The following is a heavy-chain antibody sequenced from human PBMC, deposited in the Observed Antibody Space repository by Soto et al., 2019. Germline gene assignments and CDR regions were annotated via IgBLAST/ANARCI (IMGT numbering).Heavy chain of an antibody. CDR3: ATKVRVTNYLYYGMDV. CDR1: GFSFNTSG. V-gene: IGHV3-30*03. J-gene: IGHJ6*02. CDR2: IAFDGSQE. D-gene: IGHD2-21*02. Sequence: QVQLVESGGGVVQPGRALRLSCAASGFSFNTSGMHWVRQAPGKGLEWVAVIAFDGSQEFYGDSVRGRFTISIDNSKNTLFLQMKRLTPEDTAVYYCATKVRVTNYLYYGMDVWGQGTTVTVSS.